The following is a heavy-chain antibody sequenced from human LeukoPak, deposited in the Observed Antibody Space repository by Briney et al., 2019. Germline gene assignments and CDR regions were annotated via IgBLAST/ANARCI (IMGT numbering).Heavy chain of an antibody. D-gene: IGHD4-17*01. CDR1: GFTFSNFW. CDR3: AKQYGDYYYYFDH. CDR2: IRDDGTNK. J-gene: IGHJ4*02. V-gene: IGHV3-30*02. Sequence: GGSLRLSCAASGFTFSNFWMHWARQAPGKGLEWVAFIRDDGTNKYYADSVKGRFTISRDNFKNTLYLQMNSIRAEDTALFYCAKQYGDYYYYFDHWGQGTLVTVSS.